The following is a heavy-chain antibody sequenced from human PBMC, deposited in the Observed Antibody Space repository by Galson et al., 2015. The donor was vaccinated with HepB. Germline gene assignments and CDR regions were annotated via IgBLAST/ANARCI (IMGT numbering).Heavy chain of an antibody. D-gene: IGHD3-10*01. CDR3: ARIYYYGSGSYEGAEYFQH. V-gene: IGHV2-70*11. J-gene: IGHJ1*01. CDR1: GFSLSTSGMC. Sequence: PALVKPTQTLTLTCTFSGFSLSTSGMCVSWIRQPPGKALEWLARIDWDDDKYYSTSLKTRLTISKDTSKNQVVLTMTNMDPVDTATYYCARIYYYGSGSYEGAEYFQHWGQGTLVTVSS. CDR2: IDWDDDK.